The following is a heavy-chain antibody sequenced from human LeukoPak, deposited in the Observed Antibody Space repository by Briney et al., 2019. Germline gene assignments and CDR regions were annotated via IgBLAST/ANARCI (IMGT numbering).Heavy chain of an antibody. V-gene: IGHV1-46*01. D-gene: IGHD6-19*01. J-gene: IGHJ4*02. CDR1: GYTFTSYY. Sequence: ASVKVSCKASGYTFTSYYVHWVRQAPGQGLEWMAMINPSGGTTTYAQNFQGRVTMTRDTSTRTAYMELSSLRSEDTAVYYCAKEGNSGWVPKYWGQGTLVSVCS. CDR2: INPSGGTT. CDR3: AKEGNSGWVPKY.